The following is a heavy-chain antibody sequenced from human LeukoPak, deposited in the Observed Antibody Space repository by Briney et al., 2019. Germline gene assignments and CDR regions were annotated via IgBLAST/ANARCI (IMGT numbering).Heavy chain of an antibody. V-gene: IGHV4-61*02. CDR2: IHSSGCT. CDR1: GGSISGSISGTY. CDR3: ARGAYFDY. J-gene: IGHJ4*02. Sequence: SETLSLTCTVSGGSISGSISGTYWSWVRQPAGKGLEWIGRIHSSGCTNSNPSLKSRVTISVDTSKNQFSLKLSSVTAADTAVYYCARGAYFDYWGQGTLVTVSS.